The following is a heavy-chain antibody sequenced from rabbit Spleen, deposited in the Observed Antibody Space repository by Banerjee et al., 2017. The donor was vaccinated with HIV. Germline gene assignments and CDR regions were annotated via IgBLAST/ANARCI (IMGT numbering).Heavy chain of an antibody. CDR3: ARAPNSGSGYAYGMDL. D-gene: IGHD1-1*01. Sequence: QEQLVESGGGLVQPEGSLTLTCTASGFSLSGYDMCWVRQAPGKGLEWIACIDVNGRTTYYATWAKGRFTISKTSSTTVTLQMTSLTAADTATYFCARAPNSGSGYAYGMDLWGPGTLVTVS. CDR1: GFSLSGYD. CDR2: IDVNGRTT. V-gene: IGHV1S45*01. J-gene: IGHJ6*01.